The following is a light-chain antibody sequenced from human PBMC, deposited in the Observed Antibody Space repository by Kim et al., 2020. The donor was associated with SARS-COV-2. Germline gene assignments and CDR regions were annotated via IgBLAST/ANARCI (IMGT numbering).Light chain of an antibody. CDR1: NY. Sequence: NYVSWYQLDPGTAPKLHIYDNIQRPSGIPDRFSASKSGTPATLAITGLQTGDEADYCCGAWDGSLSAAVFGGGTQLTVL. CDR2: DNI. J-gene: IGLJ3*02. CDR3: GAWDGSLSAAV. V-gene: IGLV1-51*01.